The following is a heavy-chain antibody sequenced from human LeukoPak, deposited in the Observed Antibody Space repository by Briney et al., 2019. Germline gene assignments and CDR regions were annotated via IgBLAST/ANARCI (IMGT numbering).Heavy chain of an antibody. CDR2: IYSGGST. D-gene: IGHD2-2*01. CDR1: GFTVSSNY. Sequence: GGSLRLSCAASGFTVSSNYMSWVRQAPGKGLEWVSVIYSGGSTYYADSVKGRFTISRDNSKNTLYLQMNSLRAEDTAVYYCARDIVVVPAAMADDAFDIWGQGTMVTVSS. J-gene: IGHJ3*02. CDR3: ARDIVVVPAAMADDAFDI. V-gene: IGHV3-66*01.